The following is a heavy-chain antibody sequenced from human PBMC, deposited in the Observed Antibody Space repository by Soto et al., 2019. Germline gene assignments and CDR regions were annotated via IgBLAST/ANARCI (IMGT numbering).Heavy chain of an antibody. CDR1: GFTVSSNY. J-gene: IGHJ4*02. V-gene: IGHV3-53*04. D-gene: IGHD6-13*01. Sequence: EVQLVESGGGLVQPGGSLRLSCAASGFTVSSNYMSWVRQAPGKGLEWVSVIYSGGSTYYADSVKGRFTISRHNSKNTLYLKMNSLRAEDTAVYYCARGYSSSRRHFDYWGQGTLVTVSS. CDR3: ARGYSSSRRHFDY. CDR2: IYSGGST.